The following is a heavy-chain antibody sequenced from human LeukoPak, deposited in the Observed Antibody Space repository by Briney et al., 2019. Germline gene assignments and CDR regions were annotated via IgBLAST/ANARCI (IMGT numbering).Heavy chain of an antibody. J-gene: IGHJ6*02. CDR2: ISSNGGST. V-gene: IGHV3-64*01. Sequence: PGGSLRLSCAASRFTFSSYAMHWVRQAPGKGLEYVSAISSNGGSTYYANSVKGRFTISRDNSKNTLYLQMGSLRAEDMAVYYCAKASGPGGFYYYAMDVWGQGTTVTVSS. CDR3: AKASGPGGFYYYAMDV. D-gene: IGHD3-16*01. CDR1: RFTFSSYA.